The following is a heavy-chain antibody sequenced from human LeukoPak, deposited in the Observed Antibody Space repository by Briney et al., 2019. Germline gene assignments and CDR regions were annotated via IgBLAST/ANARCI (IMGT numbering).Heavy chain of an antibody. CDR1: GGSISSSSYY. CDR2: IYYSGST. CDR3: ARRPSWGTVTTKDYYYYYGMDV. J-gene: IGHJ6*02. D-gene: IGHD4-17*01. Sequence: ASETLSLTCTVSGGSISSSSYYWGWIRQPPGKGLEWIGSIYYSGSTYYNPSLKSRVTISVDTSKNQFSLKLSSVTAADTAVYYYARRPSWGTVTTKDYYYYYGMDVWGQGTTVTVSS. V-gene: IGHV4-39*01.